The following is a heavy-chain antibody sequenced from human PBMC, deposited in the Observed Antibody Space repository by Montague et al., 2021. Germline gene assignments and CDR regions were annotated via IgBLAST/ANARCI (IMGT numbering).Heavy chain of an antibody. D-gene: IGHD1-1*01. CDR3: ARDTTTDGFDI. V-gene: IGHV4-59*13. CDR1: GGSISNYF. CDR2: ISYSGRT. J-gene: IGHJ3*02. Sequence: SETLSLTCTVSGGSISNYFWTWIRQPPGKGLEWIGFISYSGRTNFNPSLKSRVTISLDTSENQFSLNLSSVTAADTAAYYCARDTTTDGFDIWGQGTMVTVSS.